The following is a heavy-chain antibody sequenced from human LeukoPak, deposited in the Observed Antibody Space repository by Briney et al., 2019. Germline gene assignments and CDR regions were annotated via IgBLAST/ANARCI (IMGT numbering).Heavy chain of an antibody. D-gene: IGHD3-22*01. CDR3: ARHYYYDSSGLDDAFDI. Sequence: SETLSLTCTVSGGSISSSSYYWGWIRQPPGKGLEWIGSIYYSGSTYYNPSLKSRVTISVDTSKNQFSLKLSSVTAADTAVYYCARHYYYDSSGLDDAFDIWGQGTMVPVSS. V-gene: IGHV4-39*01. J-gene: IGHJ3*02. CDR1: GGSISSSSYY. CDR2: IYYSGST.